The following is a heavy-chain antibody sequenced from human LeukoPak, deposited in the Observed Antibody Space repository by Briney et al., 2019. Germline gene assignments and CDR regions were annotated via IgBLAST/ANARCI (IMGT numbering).Heavy chain of an antibody. V-gene: IGHV4-39*07. CDR1: GGSISSSSYY. J-gene: IGHJ5*02. D-gene: IGHD1-26*01. CDR2: IYYSGST. Sequence: SETLSLTCTVSGGSISSSSYYWGWIRQPPGKGLEWIGSIYYSGSTYYNPSLKSRVTISVDTSKNQFSLKLSSVTAADTAVYYCGRTVGATANWFDPWGQGTLVTVSS. CDR3: GRTVGATANWFDP.